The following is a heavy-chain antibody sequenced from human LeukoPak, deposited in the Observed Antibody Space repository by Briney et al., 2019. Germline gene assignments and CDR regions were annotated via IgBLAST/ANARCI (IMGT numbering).Heavy chain of an antibody. CDR2: INHSGST. Sequence: KPSETLSLTCAVYGGSFSGYYWSWIRQPPGKGLEWIGEINHSGSTNYNPSLKSRVTISVDTSKNQFSLKLSSVTAADTAVYYCARDRYYYDSSGYNSHFDYWGQGTLVTVSS. CDR1: GGSFSGYY. J-gene: IGHJ4*02. V-gene: IGHV4-34*01. D-gene: IGHD3-22*01. CDR3: ARDRYYYDSSGYNSHFDY.